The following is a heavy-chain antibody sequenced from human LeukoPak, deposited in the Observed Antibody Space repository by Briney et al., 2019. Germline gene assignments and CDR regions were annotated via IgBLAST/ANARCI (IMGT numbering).Heavy chain of an antibody. V-gene: IGHV3-48*01. J-gene: IGHJ4*02. CDR1: GFTFGGYS. Sequence: GGSLRLSCAASGFTFGGYSMNWVRQAPGKGLEWVSYISKSSSTIYYADSVKGRFTISRDNAKNSLYLQMNSLRAEDTAVYYCASGESLVGWLHNTDYWGQGTLVTVSS. CDR3: ASGESLVGWLHNTDY. CDR2: ISKSSSTI. D-gene: IGHD5-24*01.